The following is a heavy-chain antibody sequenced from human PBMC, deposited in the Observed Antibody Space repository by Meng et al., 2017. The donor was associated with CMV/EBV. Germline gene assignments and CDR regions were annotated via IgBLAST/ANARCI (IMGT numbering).Heavy chain of an antibody. CDR2: IIPIFGAA. J-gene: IGHJ5*02. CDR3: ARDRYQLLVSVGRFNWFDP. V-gene: IGHV1-69*05. CDR1: GGTFSSYA. D-gene: IGHD2-2*01. Sequence: SVKVSCKASGGTFSSYAISWVRQAPGQGLEWLGGIIPIFGAANYAQKFQGRVTIPTDESTSTAYMELSSLRSEDTAVYYCARDRYQLLVSVGRFNWFDPWGQGTLVTVSS.